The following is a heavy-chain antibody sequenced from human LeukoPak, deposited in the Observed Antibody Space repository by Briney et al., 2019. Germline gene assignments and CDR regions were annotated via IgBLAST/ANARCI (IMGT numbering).Heavy chain of an antibody. V-gene: IGHV1-69*06. CDR2: IIPMFGTA. D-gene: IGHD6-6*01. J-gene: IGHJ4*02. CDR1: GGTFSSYA. CDR3: ARDPPGRPYSSSSYG. Sequence: ASVKVSCKASGGTFSSYAINWVRQAPGQGLEWMGGIIPMFGTANYAQKFQGRVTITADKSTSTAYMELSSLRSEDTAVYYCARDPPGRPYSSSSYGWGQGTLVTVSS.